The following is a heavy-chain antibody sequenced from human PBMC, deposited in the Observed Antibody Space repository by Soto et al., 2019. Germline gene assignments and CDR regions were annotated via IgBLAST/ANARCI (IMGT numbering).Heavy chain of an antibody. V-gene: IGHV3-23*01. Sequence: EVQLLESGGGLVQPGGSLRLSCAASGFTFSSYAMSWVRPAPGKGLAWVSGISVSGGSTYYADSVKGRFTISSDNSKNTLYLQMNSLRAEDTAVYYCASNTRYDPPDYWGQGTLVTVSS. J-gene: IGHJ4*02. CDR1: GFTFSSYA. D-gene: IGHD3-16*01. CDR2: ISVSGGST. CDR3: ASNTRYDPPDY.